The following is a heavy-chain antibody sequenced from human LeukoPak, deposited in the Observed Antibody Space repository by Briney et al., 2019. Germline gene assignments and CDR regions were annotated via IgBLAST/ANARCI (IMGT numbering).Heavy chain of an antibody. CDR1: GGSISSYY. Sequence: KASETLSLTCTVSGGSISSYYWSWIRQPPGKGLEWIGYIYYSGSTNYYPSLKSRVTISVDTSKNQFSLKLSSVTAADTAVYYCARATNGMDVWGQGTTVTVSS. CDR3: ARATNGMDV. V-gene: IGHV4-59*01. D-gene: IGHD5-12*01. CDR2: IYYSGST. J-gene: IGHJ6*02.